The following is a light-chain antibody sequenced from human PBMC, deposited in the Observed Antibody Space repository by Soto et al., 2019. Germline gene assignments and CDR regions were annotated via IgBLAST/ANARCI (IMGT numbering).Light chain of an antibody. CDR3: QQRSDWPPIT. V-gene: IGKV3-11*01. CDR1: QSVGTY. J-gene: IGKJ5*01. CDR2: DAS. Sequence: VLTQSPATLSLSPGERVTLSCRASQSVGTYVAWYKQKPGQAPRLLIFDASNRAPGIPARFSGSGSGTDFTLTISSLEPEDFAVYYCQQRSDWPPITFGQGTRLEMK.